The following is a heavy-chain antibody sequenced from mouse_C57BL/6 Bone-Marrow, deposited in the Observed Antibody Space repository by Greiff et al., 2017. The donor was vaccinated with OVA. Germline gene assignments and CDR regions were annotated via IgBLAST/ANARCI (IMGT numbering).Heavy chain of an antibody. Sequence: QVQLQQSGPELVKPGASVKISCKASGYSFTSYYIHWVKQRPGQGLEWIGWIYPGSGNTKYNEKFKGKATLTADTSSSTAYMQLSSLTSEDSAVYYCARLGYYGLVDYWGQGTTLTVSS. V-gene: IGHV1-66*01. CDR1: GYSFTSYY. J-gene: IGHJ2*01. CDR2: IYPGSGNT. CDR3: ARLGYYGLVDY. D-gene: IGHD2-1*01.